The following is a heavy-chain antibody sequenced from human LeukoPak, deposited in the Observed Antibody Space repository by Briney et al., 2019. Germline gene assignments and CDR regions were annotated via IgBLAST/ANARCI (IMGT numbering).Heavy chain of an antibody. CDR2: INNSGSTV. Sequence: GGSLRLSCAASGFTFSDYYMTWIRQAPGKGLEWLSYINNSGSTVFYADSIMGRFTVSRDNAKRSLYLQIESLRDDDTAVYHCALGTINKDYYFGMDVWGQGTTVIVSS. J-gene: IGHJ6*02. CDR3: ALGTINKDYYFGMDV. D-gene: IGHD2-8*01. CDR1: GFTFSDYY. V-gene: IGHV3-11*01.